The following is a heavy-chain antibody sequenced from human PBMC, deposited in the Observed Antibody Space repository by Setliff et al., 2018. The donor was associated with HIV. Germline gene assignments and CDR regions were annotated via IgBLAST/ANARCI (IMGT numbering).Heavy chain of an antibody. V-gene: IGHV4-38-2*02. Sequence: SDTLSLTCTVSGDSISSDFYWGWIRQPPGKGLEWIGSIYHSGNTYYMPSLQSRVTISVDMSKNQFSLNLNSVTAADTAVYYCARGQGCGGGCHYAFEMWGQGTMVTVSS. CDR3: ARGQGCGGGCHYAFEM. CDR1: GDSISSDFY. J-gene: IGHJ3*02. CDR2: IYHSGNT. D-gene: IGHD2-21*02.